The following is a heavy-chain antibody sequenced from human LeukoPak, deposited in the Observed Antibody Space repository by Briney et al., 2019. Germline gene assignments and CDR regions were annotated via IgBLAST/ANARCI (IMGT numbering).Heavy chain of an antibody. CDR2: ISGSGGST. CDR3: AKDHRYSGYDVGPDY. D-gene: IGHD5-12*01. Sequence: VGSLRLSRAASGFTLSSYAMSWVRQAPGKGLEWVSAISGSGGSTYYADSVKGRFTISRDNSKNTLYLQMNSLRAEDTAVYYCAKDHRYSGYDVGPDYWGQGTLVTVSS. CDR1: GFTLSSYA. J-gene: IGHJ4*02. V-gene: IGHV3-23*01.